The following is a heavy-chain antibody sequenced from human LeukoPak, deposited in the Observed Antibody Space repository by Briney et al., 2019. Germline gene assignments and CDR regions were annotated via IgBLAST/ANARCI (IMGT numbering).Heavy chain of an antibody. Sequence: PGGSRRLSCAASGFTFSSYAMSWVRQAPGKGLEWVSAISGSGGSTYYADSVRGRFTISRDNSKNTLYLQMNSLRAEDTAVYYCAKLATGSGWLDYWGQGTLVTVSS. CDR3: AKLATGSGWLDY. J-gene: IGHJ4*02. CDR2: ISGSGGST. D-gene: IGHD6-19*01. V-gene: IGHV3-23*01. CDR1: GFTFSSYA.